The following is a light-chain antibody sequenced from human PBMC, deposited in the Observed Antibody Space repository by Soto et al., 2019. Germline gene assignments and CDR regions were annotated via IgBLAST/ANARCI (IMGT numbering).Light chain of an antibody. J-gene: IGKJ1*01. CDR1: QSVSSY. Sequence: EIVLTQSPATLSLSPGERATLSCRASQSVSSYLAWYQQKPGQAPRLLIYDASTSATGIPARFSGSGSGTEFSLTISSLQSEDFAVYYCQEYDNWLTWTFGQGTKVEIK. V-gene: IGKV3-15*01. CDR2: DAS. CDR3: QEYDNWLTWT.